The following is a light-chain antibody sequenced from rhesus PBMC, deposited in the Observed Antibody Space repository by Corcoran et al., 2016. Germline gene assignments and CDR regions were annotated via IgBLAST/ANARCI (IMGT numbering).Light chain of an antibody. V-gene: IGKV1-22*01. CDR3: QQYSSTPFT. Sequence: DIQMTQSPSSLSASVGDTVTITCRASRGVTNDLVWYQQKPGEAPKFLIYEASSLQSGIPSRFTGGGSGTDFTLTLNSLQSEDSASYYCQQYSSTPFTFGPGTKLDIK. CDR1: RGVTND. J-gene: IGKJ3*01. CDR2: EAS.